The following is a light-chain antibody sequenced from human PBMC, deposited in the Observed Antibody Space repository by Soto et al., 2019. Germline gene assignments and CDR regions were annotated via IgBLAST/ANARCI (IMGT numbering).Light chain of an antibody. CDR2: KAS. J-gene: IGKJ2*01. Sequence: DIQMTQSPSTLSASVGDRVTITCRASQSVNGWLAWYQQKPGEAPKLLIYKASSLESGVPSRFSGSGSATDFTLTISSLQPDDFASYYCQQYNSYTYTFGQGTKLEIK. CDR1: QSVNGW. CDR3: QQYNSYTYT. V-gene: IGKV1-5*03.